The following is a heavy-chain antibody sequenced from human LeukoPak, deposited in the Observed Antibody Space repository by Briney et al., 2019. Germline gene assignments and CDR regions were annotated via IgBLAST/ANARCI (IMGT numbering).Heavy chain of an antibody. CDR2: IYYSGST. V-gene: IGHV4-39*07. CDR1: GGSISSSSYY. D-gene: IGHD1-26*01. CDR3: ARSKLSGSHYFDY. Sequence: PSETLSLTCTVSGGSISSSSYYWGWIRQPPGKGLEWIGSIYYSGSTYYNPSLKSRVTISVQTSKNQFSLKLSSVTAADTAVYYCARSKLSGSHYFDYWGQGTLVTVSS. J-gene: IGHJ4*02.